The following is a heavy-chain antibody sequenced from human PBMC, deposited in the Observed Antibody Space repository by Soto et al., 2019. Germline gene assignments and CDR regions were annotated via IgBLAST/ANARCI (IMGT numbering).Heavy chain of an antibody. CDR2: INHSGST. CDR3: ARVVTMQTHKTDYFDY. J-gene: IGHJ4*02. V-gene: IGHV4-34*01. CDR1: GGSFSGYY. D-gene: IGHD2-21*02. Sequence: PSETLSLTCAVYGGSFSGYYWSWIRQPPGKGLEWIGEINHSGSTNYNPSLKSRVTISVDTSKNQFSLKLSSVTAADTAVYYCARVVTMQTHKTDYFDYWGQGTLVTVSS.